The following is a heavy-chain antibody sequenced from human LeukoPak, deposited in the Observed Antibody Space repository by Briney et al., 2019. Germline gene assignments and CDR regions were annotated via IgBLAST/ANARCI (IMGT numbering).Heavy chain of an antibody. Sequence: PSETLSLTCTVSGGSISSYYWSWIRQPPGKGLEWIEYIYYSGSTNYNPSLKSRVTISVDTSKNQFSLKLSSVTAADTAVYYCAISKDGALGYWGQGTLVTVSS. CDR2: IYYSGST. CDR3: AISKDGALGY. J-gene: IGHJ4*02. D-gene: IGHD5-24*01. V-gene: IGHV4-59*01. CDR1: GGSISSYY.